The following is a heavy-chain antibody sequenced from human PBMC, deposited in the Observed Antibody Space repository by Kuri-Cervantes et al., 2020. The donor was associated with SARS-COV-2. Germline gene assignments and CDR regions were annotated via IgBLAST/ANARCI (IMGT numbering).Heavy chain of an antibody. Sequence: SETLSLTCTVSGGSISSSSYYWGWIRQPPGKGLECIGSIYYSGSTYYNPSIKSGVTISVDTSKNQFSLKLSSGTAADTAVYYCARDLWGSPGYMDVWGKGTPVTVSS. CDR3: ARDLWGSPGYMDV. CDR2: IYYSGST. V-gene: IGHV4-39*02. J-gene: IGHJ6*03. D-gene: IGHD3-16*01. CDR1: GGSISSSSYY.